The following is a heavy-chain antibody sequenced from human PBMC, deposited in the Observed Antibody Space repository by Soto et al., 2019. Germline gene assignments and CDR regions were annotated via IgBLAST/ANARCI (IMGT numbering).Heavy chain of an antibody. D-gene: IGHD6-13*01. CDR2: INAGNGNT. J-gene: IGHJ6*02. CDR1: GYTFTSYA. Sequence: QVQLVQSGAEVKKPGASVKVSCKASGYTFTSYAMHWVRQAPGQRLEWMGWINAGNGNTKYSQKFQGRVTITRDTSASTAYMELSSLRSEDTAVYYCARFHPAGEKYYYYYGMDVWGQGTTVTVSS. V-gene: IGHV1-3*01. CDR3: ARFHPAGEKYYYYYGMDV.